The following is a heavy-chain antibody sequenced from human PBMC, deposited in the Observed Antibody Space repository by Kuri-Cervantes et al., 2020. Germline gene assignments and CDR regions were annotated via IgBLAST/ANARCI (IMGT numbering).Heavy chain of an antibody. CDR1: GYTFTSYG. V-gene: IGHV1-18*01. J-gene: IGHJ4*02. D-gene: IGHD2-21*01. CDR2: ISAYNGNT. Sequence: ASVKVSCKASGYTFTSYGISWVRQAPGQGLEWMGWISAYNGNTNYAQKLRGRVTMTTDTSTSTAYMELRSLRSDDTAVYYCARETTCGGDCYLSDYWGQGTLVTVSS. CDR3: ARETTCGGDCYLSDY.